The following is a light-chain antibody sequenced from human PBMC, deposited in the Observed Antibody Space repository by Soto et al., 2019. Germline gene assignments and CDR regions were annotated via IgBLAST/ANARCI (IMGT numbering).Light chain of an antibody. J-gene: IGLJ2*01. CDR1: SSDVGGYDY. CDR3: ISYAGINMMI. V-gene: IGLV2-8*01. CDR2: DVN. Sequence: QSALTQPPSASGSPGQSVTISCTGTSSDVGGYDYVSWYQLHPGKAPKLMIYDVNKRPSGVPDRFSGSKSGNTASLTVSGLQAEDEADYYCISYAGINMMIFGGGTKLTVL.